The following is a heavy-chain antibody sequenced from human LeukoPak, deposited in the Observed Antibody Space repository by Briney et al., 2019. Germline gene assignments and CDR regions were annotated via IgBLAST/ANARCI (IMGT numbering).Heavy chain of an antibody. J-gene: IGHJ4*02. Sequence: SVKVSCKASGGTFSSYAISWVRQAPGQGLEWMGGIIPIFGTANYAQKSQGRVTITADESTSTAYMELSSLRSEDTAVYYCARGSRGDYGDFDYWGQGTLVTVSS. CDR1: GGTFSSYA. CDR2: IIPIFGTA. CDR3: ARGSRGDYGDFDY. D-gene: IGHD4-17*01. V-gene: IGHV1-69*13.